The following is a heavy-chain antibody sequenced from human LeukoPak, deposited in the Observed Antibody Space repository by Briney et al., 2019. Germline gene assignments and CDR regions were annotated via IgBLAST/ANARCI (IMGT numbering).Heavy chain of an antibody. CDR2: IKQDGSKK. D-gene: IGHD4-17*01. V-gene: IGHV3-7*01. J-gene: IGHJ4*02. Sequence: GGSLRLSCAASGFTFSTYWMSWVRQAPGKGLEWVANIKQDGSKKYYVDSVRGRFTISRDNAKNSLYLQMNSLRAEDTAVYYCAKREIPYGDQYYFDYWGQGTLVTVSS. CDR3: AKREIPYGDQYYFDY. CDR1: GFTFSTYW.